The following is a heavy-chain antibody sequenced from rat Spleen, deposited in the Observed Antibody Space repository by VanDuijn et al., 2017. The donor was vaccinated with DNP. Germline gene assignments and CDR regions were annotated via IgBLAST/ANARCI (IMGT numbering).Heavy chain of an antibody. CDR2: ISYDGSGT. V-gene: IGHV5-7*01. J-gene: IGHJ2*01. D-gene: IGHD4-3*01. CDR1: GFTFSHYN. Sequence: EVQLVESGGGLVQPGRSMKLSCAASGFTFSHYNMAWVRQAPKKGLEWVATISYDGSGTFYRDSVKGRFTISRDNAKSTLYLQMNSLRSEDMATYYCVRWNSGHFDYWGQGVMVTVSS. CDR3: VRWNSGHFDY.